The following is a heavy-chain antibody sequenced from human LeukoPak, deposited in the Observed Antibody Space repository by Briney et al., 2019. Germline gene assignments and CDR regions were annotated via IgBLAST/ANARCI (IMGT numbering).Heavy chain of an antibody. CDR2: ISTHSNYI. CDR1: GFTLSDHY. Sequence: KTGGSLRLSCAASGFTLSDHYMNWVRQAPGKGLEWVSSISTHSNYIYYADSLKGRFTISRDNAKNSLHLQMNSLRADDTAIYYCARGHYDSSGSLDCWGQGTRVTVSS. V-gene: IGHV3-21*01. J-gene: IGHJ4*02. D-gene: IGHD3-22*01. CDR3: ARGHYDSSGSLDC.